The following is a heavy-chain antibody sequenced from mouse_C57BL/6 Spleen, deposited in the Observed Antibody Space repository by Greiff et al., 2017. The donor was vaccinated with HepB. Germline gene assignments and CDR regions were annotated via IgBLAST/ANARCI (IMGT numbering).Heavy chain of an antibody. D-gene: IGHD3-2*02. CDR2: ISSGSSTI. V-gene: IGHV5-17*01. CDR1: GFTFSDYG. CDR3: AIDSSGYFDY. Sequence: EVQLVESGGGLVKPGGSLKLSCAASGFTFSDYGMNWVRQAPEKGLEWVAYISSGSSTIYYADTVKGRFTISRDNAKNTLFLQMTSLRSEDTAMYYCAIDSSGYFDYWGQGTTLTVSS. J-gene: IGHJ2*01.